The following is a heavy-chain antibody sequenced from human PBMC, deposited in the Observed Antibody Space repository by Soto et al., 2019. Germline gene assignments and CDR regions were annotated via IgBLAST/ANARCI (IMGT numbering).Heavy chain of an antibody. Sequence: SETLSLTCTDSGGSISSSSYYWGWIRQPPGKGLEWIGSIYYSGSTYYNPSLKSRVTISVDTSKNQFSLKLSSVTAADTAVYYCARTNGSGSYYRLEPGAFDIWGQGTMVTVSS. CDR3: ARTNGSGSYYRLEPGAFDI. V-gene: IGHV4-39*01. CDR1: GGSISSSSYY. J-gene: IGHJ3*02. CDR2: IYYSGST. D-gene: IGHD3-10*01.